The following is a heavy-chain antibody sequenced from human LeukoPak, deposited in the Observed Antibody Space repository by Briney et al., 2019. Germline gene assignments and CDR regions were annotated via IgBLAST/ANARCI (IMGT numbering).Heavy chain of an antibody. CDR3: ARHFTSVSYSNAGSSYMDV. CDR1: GGSISSSSYY. Sequence: SETLSLTCTVSGGSISSSSYYWGWIRQPPGKGLEWIGSIYYSGSTYYNPSLKSRVTISVDTSKNQFSLKLSSVTAADTAVYYCARHFTSVSYSNAGSSYMDVWGKGTTVTVSS. J-gene: IGHJ6*03. D-gene: IGHD4-11*01. V-gene: IGHV4-39*01. CDR2: IYYSGST.